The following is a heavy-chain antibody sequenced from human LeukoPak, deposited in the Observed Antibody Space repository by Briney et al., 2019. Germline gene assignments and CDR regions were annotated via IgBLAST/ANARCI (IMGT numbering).Heavy chain of an antibody. V-gene: IGHV3-30*02. D-gene: IGHD2-2*01. CDR3: AKAREGYCSSTSCYRYYFDY. CDR2: IRYDGSNK. Sequence: GGSLRLSCAASGFTFSSYGMHWVRQAPGKGLEWVAFIRYDGSNKYYADSVKGRFTISRDNSKNTLYLQMNSLRAEDTAVYYCAKAREGYCSSTSCYRYYFDYWGQGTLVTVSS. J-gene: IGHJ4*02. CDR1: GFTFSSYG.